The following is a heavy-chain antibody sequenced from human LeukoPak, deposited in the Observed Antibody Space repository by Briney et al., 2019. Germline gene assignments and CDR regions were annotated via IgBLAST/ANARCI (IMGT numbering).Heavy chain of an antibody. V-gene: IGHV3-30*18. CDR2: ILYDGTTK. D-gene: IGHD6-6*01. CDR1: GFTLSSYG. J-gene: IGHJ5*02. CDR3: AKEGPARFWFDP. Sequence: QPGRSLRLSCAASGFTLSSYGMHWVRQAQGKGLEWVALILYDGTTKYYADSVKGRFTISRDNSKNTLFLQMNSLRAEDTALYYCAKEGPARFWFDPWGRGILVTVSS.